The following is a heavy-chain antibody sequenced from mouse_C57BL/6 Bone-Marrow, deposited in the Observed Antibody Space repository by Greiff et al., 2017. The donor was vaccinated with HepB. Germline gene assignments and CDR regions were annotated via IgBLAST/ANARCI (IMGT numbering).Heavy chain of an antibody. V-gene: IGHV1-81*01. CDR1: GYTFTSYG. D-gene: IGHD1-2*01. CDR3: ASITTDYFDY. CDR2: IYPRSGNT. Sequence: VKVVESGAELARPGASVKLSCKASGYTFTSYGISWVKQRTGQGLEWIGEIYPRSGNTYYNEKFKGKATLTADKSSSTAYMELRSLTSEDSAVYFCASITTDYFDYWGQGTTLTVSS. J-gene: IGHJ2*01.